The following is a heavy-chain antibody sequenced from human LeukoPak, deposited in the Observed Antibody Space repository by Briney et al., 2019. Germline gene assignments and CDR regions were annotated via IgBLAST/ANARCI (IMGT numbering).Heavy chain of an antibody. CDR2: IIDGSSYI. CDR1: GFIFTRYS. CDR3: ARIAISSLGAYYMDV. V-gene: IGHV3-21*01. Sequence: GGSLRLSCAASGFIFTRYSTNWVRHAPGKGLEWVSSIIDGSSYIFYGDSVKGRFTLSRDNARSSLYLQMSGLRAEDTAVYYCARIAISSLGAYYMDVWGKGTTVTVSS. J-gene: IGHJ6*03. D-gene: IGHD5-24*01.